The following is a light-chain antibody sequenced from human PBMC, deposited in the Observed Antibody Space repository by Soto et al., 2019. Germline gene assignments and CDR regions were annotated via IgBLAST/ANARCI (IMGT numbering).Light chain of an antibody. CDR2: WAS. CDR3: HQYYSGPQT. J-gene: IGKJ2*01. V-gene: IGKV4-1*01. Sequence: DIVMTQSPDSLAVYLGEKATINCKSSQSILYSPNNKNYLAWYQQKPGQPPKLLIYWASTRESGVPDRFSGSGSGTDFTLTISSLQAEDVAVYYCHQYYSGPQTFGQGTKLEIK. CDR1: QSILYSPNNKNY.